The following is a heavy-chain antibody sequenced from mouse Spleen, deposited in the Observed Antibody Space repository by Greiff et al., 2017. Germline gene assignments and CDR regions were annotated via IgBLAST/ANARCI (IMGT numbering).Heavy chain of an antibody. CDR1: GFTFSDYG. CDR3: ARRSLLRYYAMDY. CDR2: ISSGSSTI. V-gene: IGHV5-17*01. J-gene: IGHJ4*01. Sequence: EVQLVESGGGLMKPGGSLKLSCAASGFTFSDYGMHWVRQAPEKGLEWVAYISSGSSTIYYADTVKGRFTISRDNAKNTLFLQMTSLRSEDTAMYYCARRSLLRYYAMDYWGQGTSVTVSS. D-gene: IGHD1-2*01.